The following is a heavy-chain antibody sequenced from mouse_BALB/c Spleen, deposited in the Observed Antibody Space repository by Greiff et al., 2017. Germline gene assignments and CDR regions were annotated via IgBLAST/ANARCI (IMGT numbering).Heavy chain of an antibody. D-gene: IGHD6-1*01. CDR2: ISYDGSN. J-gene: IGHJ4*01. CDR3: ARVQYYYAMDY. V-gene: IGHV3-6*02. CDR1: GYSITSGYY. Sequence: VQLQQSGPGLVKPSQSLSLTCSVTGYSITSGYYWNWIRQFPGNKLEWMGYISYDGSNNYNPSLKNRISITRDTSKNQFFLKLNSVTTEDTATYYCARVQYYYAMDYWGQGTSVTVSS.